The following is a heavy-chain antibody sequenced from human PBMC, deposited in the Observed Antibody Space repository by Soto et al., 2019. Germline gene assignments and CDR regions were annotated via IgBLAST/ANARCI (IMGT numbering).Heavy chain of an antibody. Sequence: LRLSCAASGFTFSRYWMTWVRQAPGKGLEWVANIKQDGSEIYYVDSVKGRFTVSRDNAENSLYLQMNSLRAEDTAVYYCARDPVCSGGSCYDYWGQGTLVTVSS. V-gene: IGHV3-7*01. CDR3: ARDPVCSGGSCYDY. D-gene: IGHD2-15*01. CDR1: GFTFSRYW. CDR2: IKQDGSEI. J-gene: IGHJ4*02.